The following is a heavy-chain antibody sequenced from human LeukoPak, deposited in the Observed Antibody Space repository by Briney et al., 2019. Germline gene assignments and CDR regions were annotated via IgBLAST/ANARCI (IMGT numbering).Heavy chain of an antibody. D-gene: IGHD5-18*01. CDR3: ARGPGSLYSYGYGY. CDR2: IYYSGST. CDR1: GGSISSGGYY. Sequence: SETLSLTCTVSGGSISSGGYYWSWIRQHPGKGLEWIGYIYYSGSTYYNPSLKSRVTISVDTSKNQFSLRLSSVTAADTAVYYCARGPGSLYSYGYGYWGQGTLVTVSS. V-gene: IGHV4-31*03. J-gene: IGHJ4*02.